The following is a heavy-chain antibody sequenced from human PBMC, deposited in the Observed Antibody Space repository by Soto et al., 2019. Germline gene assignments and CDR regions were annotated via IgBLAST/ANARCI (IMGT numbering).Heavy chain of an antibody. D-gene: IGHD3-3*01. CDR1: GYSFTSYW. CDR3: ARHAYDFWSGYPPGYMDV. J-gene: IGHJ6*03. Sequence: GASLKISCKGSGYSFTSYWIGWVRQMPGKGLEWMGIIYPGDSDTRYSPSFQGQVTISADKSISTAYLQWSSLKASDTAMYYCARHAYDFWSGYPPGYMDVWGKGTTVTVSS. CDR2: IYPGDSDT. V-gene: IGHV5-51*01.